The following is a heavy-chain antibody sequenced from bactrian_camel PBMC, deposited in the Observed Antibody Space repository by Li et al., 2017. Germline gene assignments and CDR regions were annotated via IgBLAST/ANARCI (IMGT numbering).Heavy chain of an antibody. Sequence: HVQLVESGGDLVQPGGSLRLSCAASGLTFSSYAMGWVRQAPGKEREGVASLASDGSSIYANSLKGRFSISKDNARNWLDLQMNSLKPEDTAVFYCAAGPTRRGYCSTLTSPPYWGQGTQVTVSS. J-gene: IGHJ4*01. D-gene: IGHD3*01. CDR2: LASDGSS. V-gene: IGHV3S9*01. CDR1: GLTFSSYA. CDR3: AAGPTRRGYCSTLTSPPY.